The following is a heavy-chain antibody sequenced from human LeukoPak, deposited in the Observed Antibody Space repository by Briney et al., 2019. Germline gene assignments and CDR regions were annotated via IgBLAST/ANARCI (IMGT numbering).Heavy chain of an antibody. D-gene: IGHD3-10*01. CDR3: ARDEVLWFRELPPYYYGMDV. CDR2: ISSSSSYI. Sequence: GGSLRLSCAASGFTFSSYSMNWVRQAPGKGLERVSSISSSSSYIYYADSVKGRFTISRDNAKNSLYLQMNSLRAEDTAVYYCARDEVLWFRELPPYYYGMDVWGKGTTVTVSS. J-gene: IGHJ6*04. V-gene: IGHV3-21*01. CDR1: GFTFSSYS.